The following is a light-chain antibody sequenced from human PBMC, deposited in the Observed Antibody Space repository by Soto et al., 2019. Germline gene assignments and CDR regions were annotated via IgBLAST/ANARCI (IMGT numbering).Light chain of an antibody. CDR1: QGVSVY. CDR3: QQYSGTFLT. V-gene: IGKV1-5*03. Sequence: IQMIQSPSTLSASVGDTATITCRASQGVSVYLAWYQHKPGKAPKVLIHRTSTLESGVPSRFSGSGSGTEFTLTISDLEPDDFATYYCQQYSGTFLTFGGGTKVTI. J-gene: IGKJ4*01. CDR2: RTS.